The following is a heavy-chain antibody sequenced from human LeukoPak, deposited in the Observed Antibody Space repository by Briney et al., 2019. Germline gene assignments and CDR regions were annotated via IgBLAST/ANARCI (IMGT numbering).Heavy chain of an antibody. CDR2: IYTSGST. D-gene: IGHD3-3*01. CDR1: GGSFSGYY. Sequence: SETLSLTCAVYGGSFSGYYWSWIRQPPGKGLEWIGRIYTSGSTNYNPSLKSRVTMSVDTSKNQFSLKLSSVTAADTAVYYCAREARVVIIRSYFDYWGQGTLVTVSP. CDR3: AREARVVIIRSYFDY. V-gene: IGHV4-59*10. J-gene: IGHJ4*02.